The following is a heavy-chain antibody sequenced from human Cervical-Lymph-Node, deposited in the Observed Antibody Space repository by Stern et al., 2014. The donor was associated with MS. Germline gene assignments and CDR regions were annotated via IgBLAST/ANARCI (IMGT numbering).Heavy chain of an antibody. D-gene: IGHD5-24*01. Sequence: MQLVESGPGLVKPSETLSLTCTVSGCSISGYDCSLIRQPPGKGLDWIGHNYYSGSTNYIPSLKSRVSISIDTPKNQFSLKLSSVTAADTAVYYCARSRDAYSPLAYWGQGALVTVSS. J-gene: IGHJ4*02. CDR2: NYYSGST. CDR3: ARSRDAYSPLAY. V-gene: IGHV4-59*01. CDR1: GCSISGYD.